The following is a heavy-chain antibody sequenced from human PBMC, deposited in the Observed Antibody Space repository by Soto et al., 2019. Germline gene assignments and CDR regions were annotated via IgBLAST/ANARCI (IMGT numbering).Heavy chain of an antibody. CDR1: GFTLNSYW. Sequence: PGGSLRLSCAASGFTLNSYWMHWVRQVPGKGLVWVSRINNDGSTTNYADSVKGRFTISRDNARNTVYLQMNSLRADDTAVYYCVRGVIAANCFDYWGQGTLVTVSS. J-gene: IGHJ4*02. CDR3: VRGVIAANCFDY. CDR2: INNDGSTT. D-gene: IGHD2-15*01. V-gene: IGHV3-74*01.